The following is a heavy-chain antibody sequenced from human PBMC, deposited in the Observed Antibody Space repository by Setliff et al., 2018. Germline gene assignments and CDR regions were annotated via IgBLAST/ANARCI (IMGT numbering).Heavy chain of an antibody. CDR2: INHSGST. D-gene: IGHD3-3*01. CDR3: ARVPNFWSGYLDY. V-gene: IGHV4-34*01. J-gene: IGHJ4*02. CDR1: GGSFSGYY. Sequence: SETLSLTCAVYGGSFSGYYWSWIRQPPGKGLEWIGEINHSGSTNYNPSLKSRVTISVDTSKNQFSLKLSSVTAADTAVYYFARVPNFWSGYLDYWGQGTLVTVSS.